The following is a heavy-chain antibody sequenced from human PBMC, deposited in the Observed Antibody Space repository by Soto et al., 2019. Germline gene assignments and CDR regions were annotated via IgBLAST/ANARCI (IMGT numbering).Heavy chain of an antibody. D-gene: IGHD4-17*01. J-gene: IGHJ1*01. CDR3: ARDPERSDYGDPPAEYFQH. CDR1: GGTFSSYT. CDR2: IIPILGIA. Sequence: QVQLVQSGAEVKKPGSSVKVSCKASGGTFSSYTISWVRQAPGQGLEWMGRIIPILGIANYAQKFQGRVTITADKSTSTAYMELSSLRSEDTAVYYCARDPERSDYGDPPAEYFQHWGQGTLVTVSS. V-gene: IGHV1-69*08.